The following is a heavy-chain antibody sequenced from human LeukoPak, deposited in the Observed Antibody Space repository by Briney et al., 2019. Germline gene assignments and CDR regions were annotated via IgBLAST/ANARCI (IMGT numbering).Heavy chain of an antibody. CDR2: IYTSGST. Sequence: PSETLSLTCTVSGGSNSSYYWSWIRQPAGKGLEWIGRIYTSGSTNYNPSLKSRVTMSVDTSKNQFSLKLSSVTAADTAVYYCARAYSSGWYGGAEFDPWGQGTLVTVSS. V-gene: IGHV4-4*07. CDR1: GGSNSSYY. CDR3: ARAYSSGWYGGAEFDP. J-gene: IGHJ5*02. D-gene: IGHD6-19*01.